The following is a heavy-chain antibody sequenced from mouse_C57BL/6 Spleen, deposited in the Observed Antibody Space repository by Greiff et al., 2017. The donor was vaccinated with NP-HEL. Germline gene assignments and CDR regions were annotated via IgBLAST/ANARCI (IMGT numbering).Heavy chain of an antibody. D-gene: IGHD1-1*01. CDR1: GYTFTSYW. Sequence: QVQLQQPGAELVMPGASVKLSCKASGYTFTSYWMHWVKQRPGRGLEWIGEIDPSDSYTNYNQKFKGKSTLTVDKSSSTAYMQLSSLTSEDAAVYSCARTDYGSRSWFAYWGQGTLVTVSA. CDR3: ARTDYGSRSWFAY. CDR2: IDPSDSYT. V-gene: IGHV1-69*01. J-gene: IGHJ3*01.